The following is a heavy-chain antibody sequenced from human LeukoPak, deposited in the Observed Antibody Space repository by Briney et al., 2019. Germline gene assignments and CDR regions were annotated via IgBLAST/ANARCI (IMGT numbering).Heavy chain of an antibody. CDR3: AKDWSCAS. J-gene: IGHJ5*02. Sequence: GGSLGLSCAASGFTFSSYAMTWVRQAPGKGLEWVSAISDSGTDTKYAVSVKGRFTISRDSSKNTLYLQMNSLRAEDTAIYFCAKDWSCASWGQGTLVTVSS. CDR1: GFTFSSYA. V-gene: IGHV3-23*01. CDR2: ISDSGTDT. D-gene: IGHD3-16*01.